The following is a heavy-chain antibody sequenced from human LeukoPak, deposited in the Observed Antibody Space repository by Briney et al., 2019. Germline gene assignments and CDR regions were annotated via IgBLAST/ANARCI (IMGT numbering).Heavy chain of an antibody. CDR3: AKDRGIAAAGTRKREGYFYYYGMDV. V-gene: IGHV3-9*01. J-gene: IGHJ6*02. Sequence: GGSLRLSCAASGFTFDDYAMHWVRQAPGKGLEWVSGISWNSGSIGYADSVKGRFTISRDNAKNSLYLQMNSLRAEDTALYYCAKDRGIAAAGTRKREGYFYYYGMDVWGQGTTVTVSS. D-gene: IGHD6-13*01. CDR2: ISWNSGSI. CDR1: GFTFDDYA.